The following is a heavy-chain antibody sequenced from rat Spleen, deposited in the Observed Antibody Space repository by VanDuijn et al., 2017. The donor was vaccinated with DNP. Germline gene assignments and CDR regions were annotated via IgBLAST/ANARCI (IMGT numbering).Heavy chain of an antibody. J-gene: IGHJ2*01. CDR2: ISTSGGST. CDR3: TRQNSGYVVDY. CDR1: GFTFSSFP. Sequence: EVQLVESGGGLVQPGRSMKLSCAASGFTFSSFPMAWVRQAPTKGLEWVATISTSGGSTYYRDSVKGRFTISRDNAKSTLYLQMNSLRSEDTATYYCTRQNSGYVVDYWGQGVMVTVSS. D-gene: IGHD4-3*01. V-gene: IGHV5-46*01.